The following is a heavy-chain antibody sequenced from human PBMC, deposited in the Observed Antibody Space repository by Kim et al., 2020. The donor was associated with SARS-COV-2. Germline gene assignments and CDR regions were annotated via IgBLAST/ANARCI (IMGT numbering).Heavy chain of an antibody. V-gene: IGHV4-39*01. J-gene: IGHJ4*02. CDR3: ARLQWLVIDY. CDR1: GGSISSSSYF. Sequence: SETLSLTCTVSGGSISSSSYFWGWIRQPPGKGLEWIGSIYYSGSTYYNPSLKSRVTISVDTSKNQFSLKLSSVTAADTAVYYCARLQWLVIDYWGQGILV. D-gene: IGHD6-19*01. CDR2: IYYSGST.